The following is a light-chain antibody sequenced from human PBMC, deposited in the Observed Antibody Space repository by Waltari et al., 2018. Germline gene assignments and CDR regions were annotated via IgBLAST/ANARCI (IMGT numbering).Light chain of an antibody. J-gene: IGKJ4*01. V-gene: IGKV3-15*01. Sequence: EIVMTQFPATLSVSPGERAPLPCRASQSVSSNLAWYQQKPGQAPRLLIYGASTRATGIPAMFSGSGSGTEFTLTISSLQSEDFAVYYCQQYNNWPLTFGGGTKVEIK. CDR1: QSVSSN. CDR2: GAS. CDR3: QQYNNWPLT.